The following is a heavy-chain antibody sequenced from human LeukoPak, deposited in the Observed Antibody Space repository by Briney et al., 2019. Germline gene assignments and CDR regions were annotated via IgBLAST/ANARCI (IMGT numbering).Heavy chain of an antibody. CDR3: ARDSQVTYYYDSSGYYSY. V-gene: IGHV3-21*01. CDR2: ISSSSSYI. CDR1: GFTFSSYS. J-gene: IGHJ4*02. D-gene: IGHD3-22*01. Sequence: GGSLRLSCAASGFTFSSYSMNWVRQAPGKGLEWVSSISSSSSYIYYADSVKGRITISRDNAKNSLYLQMNSLRAEDTAVYYCARDSQVTYYYDSSGYYSYWGQGTLATVSS.